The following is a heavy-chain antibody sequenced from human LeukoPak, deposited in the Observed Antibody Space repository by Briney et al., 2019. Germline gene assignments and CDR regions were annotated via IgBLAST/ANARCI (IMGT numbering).Heavy chain of an antibody. D-gene: IGHD3-3*01. V-gene: IGHV3-30*03. Sequence: PGGSLRLSCAASGFTFSSYAMHWVRQAPGKGLEWVAVISDDGSNKYYVDSVKGRFTISRDNAKNSLYLQMNSLRAEDTAVYYCAREPFWSGYFSNLHFDYWGRGALVTVSS. CDR3: AREPFWSGYFSNLHFDY. CDR1: GFTFSSYA. J-gene: IGHJ4*02. CDR2: ISDDGSNK.